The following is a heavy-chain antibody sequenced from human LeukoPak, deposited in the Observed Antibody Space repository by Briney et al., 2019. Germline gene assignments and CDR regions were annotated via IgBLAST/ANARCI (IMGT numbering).Heavy chain of an antibody. CDR3: ARVRITMIVVAPFDY. CDR1: GFTFSSYA. Sequence: GGSLRLSCAASGFTFSSYAMHWVRQAPGKGLEWVAVISYDGSNKYYADSVKGRFTISRDNSKNTLYLQMNSLRAEDTAVYYCARVRITMIVVAPFDYWGQGTLVTVSS. V-gene: IGHV3-30*04. J-gene: IGHJ4*02. D-gene: IGHD3-22*01. CDR2: ISYDGSNK.